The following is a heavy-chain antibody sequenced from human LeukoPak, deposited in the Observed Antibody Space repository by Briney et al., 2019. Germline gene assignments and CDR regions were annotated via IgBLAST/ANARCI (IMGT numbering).Heavy chain of an antibody. CDR2: IQSDESNK. CDR3: AKWRYYYDSSGYYVFDY. J-gene: IGHJ4*02. V-gene: IGHV3-30*02. Sequence: GGSLRLSCTSSRFTFSTYGMHWVRQAPGKGLEWVAFIQSDESNKYYADSVKGRFTISRDISKNTLYLQMNSLRAEDTAVYYCAKWRYYYDSSGYYVFDYWGQGTLVTVSS. CDR1: RFTFSTYG. D-gene: IGHD3-22*01.